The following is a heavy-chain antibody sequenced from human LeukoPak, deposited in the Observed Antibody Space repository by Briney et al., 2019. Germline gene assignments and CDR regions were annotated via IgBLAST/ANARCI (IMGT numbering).Heavy chain of an antibody. CDR3: ARDKCNSTSCPKYFDY. CDR1: GGSISSYY. CDR2: IYTSGST. J-gene: IGHJ4*02. D-gene: IGHD2-2*01. V-gene: IGHV4-4*07. Sequence: SETLSLTCTVSGGSISSYYWSWIRQPAGKGLEWIGRIYTSGSTNYNPSLRSRVTMSVDTSKNRFSLKLTSVTAADTAVYYCARDKCNSTSCPKYFDYWGQGTLVTVSS.